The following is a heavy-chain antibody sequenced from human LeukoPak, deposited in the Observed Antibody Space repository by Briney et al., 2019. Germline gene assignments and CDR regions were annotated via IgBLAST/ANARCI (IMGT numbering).Heavy chain of an antibody. Sequence: GGSLRLPCAPSVFTFDDYAMLWVRQAPGKGLEGVSGISWNCGSIGYADSVKGRFTISRDNAKNSLYLQMNSLRAEDTALYYCAKGPRYQLHYPGGFDYWGQGTLVTVSS. D-gene: IGHD2-2*01. J-gene: IGHJ4*02. CDR1: VFTFDDYA. CDR2: ISWNCGSI. CDR3: AKGPRYQLHYPGGFDY. V-gene: IGHV3-9*01.